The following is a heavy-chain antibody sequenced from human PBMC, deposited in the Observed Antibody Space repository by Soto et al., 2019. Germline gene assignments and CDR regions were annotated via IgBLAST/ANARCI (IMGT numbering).Heavy chain of an antibody. CDR3: ATYNTHSEDAFDI. V-gene: IGHV3-53*01. CDR2: IYSGGST. D-gene: IGHD3-3*01. J-gene: IGHJ3*02. Sequence: PGGSLRLSCTGSGFTLGDFAMSWVRQAPGKGLEWVSVIYSGGSTYYADSVKGRFTISRDNSKNTLYLQMNSLRAEDTAVYYCATYNTHSEDAFDIWGQGTMVTVSS. CDR1: GFTLGDFA.